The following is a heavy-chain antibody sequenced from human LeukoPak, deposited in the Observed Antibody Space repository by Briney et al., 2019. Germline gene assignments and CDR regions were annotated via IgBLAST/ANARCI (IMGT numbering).Heavy chain of an antibody. CDR3: VGELLTAAGTIGAFDI. Sequence: GGSLRLSCAASGFTFSSYGMHWVRQAPGKGLEWVAVISYDGSNKYYADSVKGRFTISRDNSKNTLYLQMNSLRAEDTAVYYCVGELLTAAGTIGAFDIWGRGTMVTVSS. J-gene: IGHJ3*02. D-gene: IGHD6-13*01. CDR2: ISYDGSNK. CDR1: GFTFSSYG. V-gene: IGHV3-30*03.